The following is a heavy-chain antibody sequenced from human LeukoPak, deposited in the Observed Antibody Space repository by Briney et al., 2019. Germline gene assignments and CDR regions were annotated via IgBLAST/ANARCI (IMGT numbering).Heavy chain of an antibody. D-gene: IGHD5-18*01. CDR2: IIPIFGTA. CDR1: GGTFSSYV. J-gene: IGHJ6*02. Sequence: SVKVSCKASGGTFSSYVISWVRQAPGQGLEWMGGIIPIFGTANYAQKFQGRVTITADESTSTAYMELSSLRSEDTAVYYCARASKRIQLWLRPYYYYGMDVWGQGTTVTVSS. V-gene: IGHV1-69*13. CDR3: ARASKRIQLWLRPYYYYGMDV.